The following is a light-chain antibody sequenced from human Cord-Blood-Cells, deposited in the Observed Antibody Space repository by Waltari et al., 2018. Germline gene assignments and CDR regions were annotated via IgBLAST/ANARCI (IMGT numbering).Light chain of an antibody. CDR1: SLRSYY. CDR2: GKN. V-gene: IGLV3-19*01. CDR3: NSRDSSGNHVV. Sequence: SSELTQDPAVSVALGQTVRITCQGDSLRSYYASWYQQKPGQATVLVIYGKNNRPSGIPDRFSCSSSGNTASLTITGAQAEDEADYYCNSRDSSGNHVVFGGGTKLTVL. J-gene: IGLJ2*01.